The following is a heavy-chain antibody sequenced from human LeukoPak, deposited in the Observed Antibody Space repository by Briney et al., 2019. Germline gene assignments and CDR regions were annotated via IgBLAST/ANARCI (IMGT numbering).Heavy chain of an antibody. Sequence: SVKVSCKASGGTFSSYAISWVRQAPGQGLEWMGRIIPILGIANYAQKFQGRVTTTADKSTSTAYMELSSLRSEDTAVYYCARGYDSSGYSAGGYDYWGQGTLVTVSS. CDR2: IIPILGIA. V-gene: IGHV1-69*04. D-gene: IGHD3-22*01. CDR3: ARGYDSSGYSAGGYDY. J-gene: IGHJ4*02. CDR1: GGTFSSYA.